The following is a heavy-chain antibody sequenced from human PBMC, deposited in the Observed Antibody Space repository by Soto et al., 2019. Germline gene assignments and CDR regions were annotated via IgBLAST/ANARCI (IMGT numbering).Heavy chain of an antibody. CDR2: IRQDGSEK. Sequence: EVQLVESGGNLVQRGGSLRLSCVGSGFTFSSNWMTWVRQAPGKGLEWVGNIRQDGSEKNYVDSVKGRFTISRDNAKNSLYLQMNSLRAEDTAVYYCAREIVVARGASYFDYWGPGTLVTVSS. V-gene: IGHV3-7*04. D-gene: IGHD2-2*01. CDR3: AREIVVARGASYFDY. J-gene: IGHJ4*02. CDR1: GFTFSSNW.